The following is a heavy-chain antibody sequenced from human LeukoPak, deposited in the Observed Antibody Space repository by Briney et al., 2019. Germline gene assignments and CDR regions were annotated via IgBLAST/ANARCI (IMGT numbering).Heavy chain of an antibody. CDR2: IKQDGSEK. CDR3: ARIKSQGVVVPLLRSTYYFDY. CDR1: GFTFSSYW. J-gene: IGHJ4*02. Sequence: GGSLRLSCAASGFTFSSYWMSRVRQAPGKGLEWVANIKQDGSEKDYVDSVKGRFTISRDTAKNSLYLQMNSLRAEDTAVYYCARIKSQGVVVPLLRSTYYFDYWGQGTLVTVSS. V-gene: IGHV3-7*01. D-gene: IGHD2-21*01.